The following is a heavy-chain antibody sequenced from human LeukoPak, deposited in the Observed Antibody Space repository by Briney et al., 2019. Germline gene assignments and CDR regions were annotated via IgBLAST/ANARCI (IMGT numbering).Heavy chain of an antibody. J-gene: IGHJ6*02. CDR1: GYTFTSYD. V-gene: IGHV1-8*01. Sequence: GASVKVSCKASGYTFTSYDINWVRQATGQGPEWMGWMNPNSGNTGYAQKFQGRVTMTRNTSISTAYMELSSLRSEDTAVYYCARVKDYDFWSGYYYYGMDVWGQGTTVTVSS. CDR3: ARVKDYDFWSGYYYYGMDV. D-gene: IGHD3-3*01. CDR2: MNPNSGNT.